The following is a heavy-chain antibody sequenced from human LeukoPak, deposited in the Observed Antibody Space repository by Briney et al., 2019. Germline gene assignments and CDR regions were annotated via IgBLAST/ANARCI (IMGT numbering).Heavy chain of an antibody. CDR3: ARAPGIAVAGTLDY. Sequence: SETLSLTCAVYGGSFSGYYWSWIRQPPGKGLEWIGEINHSGSTNYNPSLKSRVTISVDTSKNQFSLKLSSVTAADTAVYCCARAPGIAVAGTLDYWGQGTLVTVSS. V-gene: IGHV4-34*01. CDR1: GGSFSGYY. CDR2: INHSGST. D-gene: IGHD6-19*01. J-gene: IGHJ4*02.